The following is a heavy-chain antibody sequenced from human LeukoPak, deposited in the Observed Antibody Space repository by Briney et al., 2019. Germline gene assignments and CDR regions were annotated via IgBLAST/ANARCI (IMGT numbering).Heavy chain of an antibody. CDR1: GGSFSGYY. CDR2: INHSGST. J-gene: IGHJ5*02. V-gene: IGHV4-34*01. CDR3: ARGPGGYDILTGYLFDP. Sequence: SETLSLTCAVYGGSFSGYYWSWIRQPPGKGREWIGEINHSGSTNYNPSLKSRVTISVETSKNQFSLKLSSVTAADTAVYYCARGPGGYDILTGYLFDPWGQGTLVTVSS. D-gene: IGHD3-9*01.